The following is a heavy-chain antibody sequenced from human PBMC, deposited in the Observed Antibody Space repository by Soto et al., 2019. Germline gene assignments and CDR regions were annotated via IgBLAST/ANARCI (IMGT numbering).Heavy chain of an antibody. CDR2: IDPSDSYT. D-gene: IGHD3-3*01. Sequence: GESLKISCKGSGYSFTSYWIIWVRQMPGKGLEWMGRIDPSDSYTNYSPSFQGHVTISADKSTSTAYLQWSSLKASDTAMYYCARRNYDFWSGYSSDWDYYYGMDVWVQGTTVTVSS. V-gene: IGHV5-10-1*01. J-gene: IGHJ6*02. CDR1: GYSFTSYW. CDR3: ARRNYDFWSGYSSDWDYYYGMDV.